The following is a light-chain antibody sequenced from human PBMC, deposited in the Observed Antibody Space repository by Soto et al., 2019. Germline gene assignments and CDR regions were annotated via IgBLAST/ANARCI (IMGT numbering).Light chain of an antibody. Sequence: DIQLTQSPSFLSASVGDRFTITCRASQGISSYLAWYQQKPGKAPKLLIYAASTLQSGVPSRFSGSGSGTEFTLTISSLQPEDFATYYCQQLNSYPLTFGGGTKVDTK. CDR2: AAS. CDR1: QGISSY. V-gene: IGKV1-9*01. CDR3: QQLNSYPLT. J-gene: IGKJ4*01.